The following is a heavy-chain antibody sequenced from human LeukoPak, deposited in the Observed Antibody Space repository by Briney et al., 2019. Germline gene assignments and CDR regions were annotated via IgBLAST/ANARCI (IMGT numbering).Heavy chain of an antibody. Sequence: SETLSLTCAVSGGSISSYYWSWIRQPPGKGLEWIGYIYYSGSTNYNPSLKSRVTISVDTSKNQFSLKLSSVTAADTAVYYCARQASTTDYFDYWGQGTLATVSS. CDR2: IYYSGST. J-gene: IGHJ4*02. CDR1: GGSISSYY. D-gene: IGHD4-11*01. CDR3: ARQASTTDYFDY. V-gene: IGHV4-59*08.